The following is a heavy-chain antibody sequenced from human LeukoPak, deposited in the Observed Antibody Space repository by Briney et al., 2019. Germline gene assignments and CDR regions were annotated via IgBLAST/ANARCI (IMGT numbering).Heavy chain of an antibody. CDR2: ISSSSSYI. CDR1: GFTFSSYS. CDR3: ARTNNPNDAFDI. D-gene: IGHD1-14*01. J-gene: IGHJ3*02. Sequence: GGSLRLSCAASGFTFSSYSMNWVRQAPGKGLEWVSSISSSSSYIYYADSVKGRFTISRDNAKNSLYLQMNSLRAEDTAVYYCARTNNPNDAFDIWGQGAMVTVSS. V-gene: IGHV3-21*01.